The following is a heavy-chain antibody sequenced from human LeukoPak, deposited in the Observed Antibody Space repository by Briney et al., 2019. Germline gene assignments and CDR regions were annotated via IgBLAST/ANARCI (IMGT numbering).Heavy chain of an antibody. Sequence: SVKVSCKASGYTFNNHYMYWVRQAPGQGLEWMGVINPSGGSTSYAQKFQGRVTMTRDTSTRTVYMEVNSLRSEDTAVYYCARQGTYSSATGMGYWGQGTLVTVSS. CDR2: INPSGGST. V-gene: IGHV1-46*02. CDR3: ARQGTYSSATGMGY. D-gene: IGHD6-19*01. CDR1: GYTFNNHY. J-gene: IGHJ4*02.